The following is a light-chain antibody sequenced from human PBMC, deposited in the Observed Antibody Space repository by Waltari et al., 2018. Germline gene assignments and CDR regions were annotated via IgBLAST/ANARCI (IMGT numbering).Light chain of an antibody. V-gene: IGLV3-27*01. CDR3: YSAADNNLGV. CDR2: KDN. Sequence: SYELTQPSSVSVSPGQTATITCSGDVLAKKYSRWFQQKPGQAPVLLIYKDNERPSGIPERFSGSSSGTTVTLTISGAQVEDEADYYCYSAADNNLGVFGGGTKLTVL. J-gene: IGLJ3*02. CDR1: VLAKKY.